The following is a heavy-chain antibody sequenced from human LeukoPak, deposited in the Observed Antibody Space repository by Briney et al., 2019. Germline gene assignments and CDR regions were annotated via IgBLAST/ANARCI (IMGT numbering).Heavy chain of an antibody. CDR2: IVPGDSDT. D-gene: IGHD3-22*01. CDR3: ERYSPRGGYYDSSGYPDY. V-gene: IGHV5-51*01. Sequence: GESLKISCKGSGYSFTCYWIGWVRQMPGKGLEWMGIIVPGDSDTRYSPSFQGQVTISVDKSISTAYLQWSSLKASDTAMYYCERYSPRGGYYDSSGYPDYWGQGTLVTVSS. J-gene: IGHJ4*02. CDR1: GYSFTCYW.